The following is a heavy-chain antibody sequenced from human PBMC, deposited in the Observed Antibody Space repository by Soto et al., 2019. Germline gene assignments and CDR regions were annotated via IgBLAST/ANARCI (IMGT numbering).Heavy chain of an antibody. CDR2: ISSSSSYT. J-gene: IGHJ4*02. D-gene: IGHD5-12*01. CDR3: ARVNPGYSGYDHFDY. V-gene: IGHV3-11*06. CDR1: GFTFSDYY. Sequence: GGSLRLSCAASGFTFSDYYMSWIRQAPGKGLEWVSYISSSSSYTNYADSVKGRFTISRDNAKNSLYLQMNSLRAEDTAVYYCARVNPGYSGYDHFDYWGQGTLVTVSS.